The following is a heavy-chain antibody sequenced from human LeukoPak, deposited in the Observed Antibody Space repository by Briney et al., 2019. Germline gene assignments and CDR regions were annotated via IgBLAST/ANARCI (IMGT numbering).Heavy chain of an antibody. CDR3: ARGNGDGYNFRYDAFDI. CDR1: GFTFSSYG. Sequence: GGSLRLSCAASGFTFSSYGMSWVRQAPGKGLEWVSAISGSGGSTYYADSVKGRFTISRDNSKNTLYLQMNSLRAEDTAVYYCARGNGDGYNFRYDAFDIWGQGTMVTVST. D-gene: IGHD5-24*01. V-gene: IGHV3-23*01. J-gene: IGHJ3*02. CDR2: ISGSGGST.